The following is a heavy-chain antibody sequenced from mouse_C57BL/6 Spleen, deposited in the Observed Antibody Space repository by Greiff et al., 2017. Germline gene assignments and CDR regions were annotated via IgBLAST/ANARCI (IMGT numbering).Heavy chain of an antibody. V-gene: IGHV1-53*01. CDR1: GYTFTSYW. Sequence: QVQLQQPGTELVKPGASVKLSCKASGYTFTSYWMHWVKQRPGQGLEWIGNINPSNGGTNYNEKFKSKATLTVDNSASTAYMQLSSLTSEDSAVYYCARSHGYDVYAMDYWGQGTSVTVSS. D-gene: IGHD2-2*01. CDR2: INPSNGGT. J-gene: IGHJ4*01. CDR3: ARSHGYDVYAMDY.